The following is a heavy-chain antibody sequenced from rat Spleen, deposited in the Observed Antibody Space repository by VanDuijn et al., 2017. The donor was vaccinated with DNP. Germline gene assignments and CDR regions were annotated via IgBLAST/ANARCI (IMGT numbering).Heavy chain of an antibody. J-gene: IGHJ2*01. CDR1: GFTFNNYY. D-gene: IGHD1-8*01. V-gene: IGHV5-25*01. Sequence: EVQLVESGGGLVRPGRSMKLSCAASGFTFNNYYMAWVRQAPTKGLEWVASISIGGGNTYYRDSVKGRFTISRDNAKSALYLQMDSLRSEDTATYYCTTGVGGPDYWGQGVMVTVSS. CDR3: TTGVGGPDY. CDR2: ISIGGGNT.